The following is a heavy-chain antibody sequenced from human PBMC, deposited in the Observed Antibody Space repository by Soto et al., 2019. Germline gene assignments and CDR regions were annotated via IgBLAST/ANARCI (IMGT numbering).Heavy chain of an antibody. CDR1: GGSISSGGYS. CDR3: ARAGGLGAVAVDY. V-gene: IGHV4-30-2*01. Sequence: QLQLQESGSGLVKPSQTLSLTCAVSGGSISSGGYSWSWIRQPPGKGLEWIGYIYHSGSTYYNPCLKRRVTISVGRPKNWFSLRPCSVTAADTAVYYCARAGGLGAVAVDYWGQGTLVTVSS. D-gene: IGHD6-19*01. J-gene: IGHJ4*02. CDR2: IYHSGST.